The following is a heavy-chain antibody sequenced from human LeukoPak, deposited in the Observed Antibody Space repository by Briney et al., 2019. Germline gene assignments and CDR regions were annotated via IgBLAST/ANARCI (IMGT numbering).Heavy chain of an antibody. CDR3: ARESIVVVPTTMDDASDI. Sequence: PGGSLRLSCAASGFTFSNYAMSWVRQAPGKGLEWVSAITGSGDNTYNADSVKGRFTISRDNSKNTLYLQMNSLRVEDTAVYYCARESIVVVPTTMDDASDIWGQGTMVTVSS. D-gene: IGHD2-2*01. CDR1: GFTFSNYA. CDR2: ITGSGDNT. J-gene: IGHJ3*02. V-gene: IGHV3-23*01.